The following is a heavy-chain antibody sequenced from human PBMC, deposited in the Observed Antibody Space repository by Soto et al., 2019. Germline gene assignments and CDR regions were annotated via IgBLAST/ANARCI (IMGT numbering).Heavy chain of an antibody. CDR3: ARDGIAARPIYRYYYYYMDV. D-gene: IGHD6-6*01. CDR2: INAGNGNT. Sequence: ASVKVSCKASGYTFTSYAMHWVRQAPGQRLEWMGWINAGNGNTKYSQKFQGRVTITRDTSASTAYMELSSLRSEDTAVYYCARDGIAARPIYRYYYYYMDVWGKGTTVTVSS. V-gene: IGHV1-3*01. J-gene: IGHJ6*03. CDR1: GYTFTSYA.